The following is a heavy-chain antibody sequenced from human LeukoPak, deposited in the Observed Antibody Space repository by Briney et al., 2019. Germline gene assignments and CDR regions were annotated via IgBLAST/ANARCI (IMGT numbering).Heavy chain of an antibody. CDR1: GFTVSNND. J-gene: IGHJ4*02. V-gene: IGHV3-66*01. D-gene: IGHD3-10*01. CDR3: ARAFQYGSGSYPYSL. CDR2: IYSGGNT. Sequence: GGSLRLSCAASGFTVSNNDMCWGRQAPGKGLEWVSVIYSGGNTKYADSVKGRFIISRDNLKNTLFLQINSLRAKDTAVYYCARAFQYGSGSYPYSLWGQGTLVTVSS.